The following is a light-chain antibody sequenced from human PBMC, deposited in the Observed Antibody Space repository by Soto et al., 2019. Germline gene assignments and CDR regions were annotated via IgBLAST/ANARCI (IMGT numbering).Light chain of an antibody. V-gene: IGKV3-11*01. CDR3: QQRSNWPPIT. Sequence: EIVMTQSPATLSVSPGERATLSSRASQSISDTLAWYQQKPGQAPRLLIYDASNRATGIPARFSGSGSGTDFTLTISSLEPEDFAVYYCQQRSNWPPITFGQGTRLEIK. J-gene: IGKJ5*01. CDR2: DAS. CDR1: QSISDT.